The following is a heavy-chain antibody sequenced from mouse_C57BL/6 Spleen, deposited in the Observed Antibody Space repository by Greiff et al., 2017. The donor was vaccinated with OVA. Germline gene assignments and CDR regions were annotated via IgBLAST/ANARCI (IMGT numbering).Heavy chain of an antibody. CDR2: INPNNGGT. D-gene: IGHD3-2*02. Sequence: VQLQQSGPELVKPGASVKISCKASGYTFTDYYMNWVKQSHGKSLEWIGDINPNNGGTSYNQKFKGKATLTVDKSSSTAYMELRSLTSEDSAVYYCARQGAAQATGAMDYWGQGTSVTVSS. CDR1: GYTFTDYY. J-gene: IGHJ4*01. V-gene: IGHV1-26*01. CDR3: ARQGAAQATGAMDY.